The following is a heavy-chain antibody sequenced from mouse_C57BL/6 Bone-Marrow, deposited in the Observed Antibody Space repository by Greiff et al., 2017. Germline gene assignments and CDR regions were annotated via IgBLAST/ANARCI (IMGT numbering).Heavy chain of an antibody. CDR1: GYIFTEYT. J-gene: IGHJ2*01. CDR3: ARHERYYDYEGYFDY. D-gene: IGHD2-4*01. Sequence: VQLQESGAELVKPGASVKLSCKASGYIFTEYTIHWVKQRSGQGLEWIGWFYPGSGSIKYNERFKDKATLTADKSSNTVYMELSRLTSEDSAVYFCARHERYYDYEGYFDYWCQGTTLTVSS. V-gene: IGHV1-62-2*01. CDR2: FYPGSGSI.